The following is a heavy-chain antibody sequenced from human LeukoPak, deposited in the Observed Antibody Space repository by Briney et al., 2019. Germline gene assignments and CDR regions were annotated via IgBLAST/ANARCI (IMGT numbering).Heavy chain of an antibody. Sequence: GASVKVSCKASGYTFTGYYMHWVRQAPGQGREWMGWINPNSGGTNYAQKFQGRVTTTRDTSISTAYMELSRLRSDDTAVYYCARGGIAAAAQGGDYWGQGTLVTVSS. V-gene: IGHV1-2*02. D-gene: IGHD6-13*01. J-gene: IGHJ4*02. CDR2: INPNSGGT. CDR1: GYTFTGYY. CDR3: ARGGIAAAAQGGDY.